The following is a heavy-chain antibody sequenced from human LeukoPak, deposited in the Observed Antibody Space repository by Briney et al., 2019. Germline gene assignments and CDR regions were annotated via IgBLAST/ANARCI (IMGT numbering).Heavy chain of an antibody. D-gene: IGHD3-10*01. CDR1: GGTFSSYA. J-gene: IGHJ6*02. CDR2: IIPIFGTA. V-gene: IGHV1-69*01. Sequence: SVKVSCKASGGTFSSYAISWVRQAPGQGLEWMGGIIPIFGTANYAQKFQGRVTITADESTSTAYMELSSLRSEDTAVYYCARIPITIDLYYYYGMDVWGQGTTVTVSS. CDR3: ARIPITIDLYYYYGMDV.